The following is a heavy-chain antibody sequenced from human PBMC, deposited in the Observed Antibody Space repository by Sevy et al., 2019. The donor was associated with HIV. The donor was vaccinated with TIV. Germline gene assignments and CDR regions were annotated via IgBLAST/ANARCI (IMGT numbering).Heavy chain of an antibody. CDR3: AKGGLRFLEWLDAFDI. D-gene: IGHD3-3*01. CDR1: GFTFSSYA. Sequence: GGSLRLSCAASGFTFSSYAMSWVRPAPGKGLEWVSAISGSGGSTYYADSVKGRFTISRDNSKNTLYLQMNSLRAEDTAVYYCAKGGLRFLEWLDAFDIWGQGTMVTVSS. V-gene: IGHV3-23*01. J-gene: IGHJ3*02. CDR2: ISGSGGST.